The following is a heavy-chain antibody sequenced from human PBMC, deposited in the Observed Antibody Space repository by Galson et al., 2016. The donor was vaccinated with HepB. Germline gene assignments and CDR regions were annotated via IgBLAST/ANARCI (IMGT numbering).Heavy chain of an antibody. CDR2: IWNDGSKK. D-gene: IGHD3-22*01. CDR1: EFTFSGYG. CDR3: ARSGSYYDSSGYYRDPFDY. J-gene: IGHJ4*02. V-gene: IGHV3-33*01. Sequence: SLRLSCATSEFTFSGYGIHWVRQAPGKGLEWVALIWNDGSKKYYADSVKGRLTISRDNSKNALYLQMNSLRAEDTAVYYCARSGSYYDSSGYYRDPFDYWGQGTLVTVSS.